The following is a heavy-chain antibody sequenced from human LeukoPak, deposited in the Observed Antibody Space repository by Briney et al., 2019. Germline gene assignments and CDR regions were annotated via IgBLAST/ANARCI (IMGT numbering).Heavy chain of an antibody. Sequence: PSQPLTLTCTASGGSISGGGYNWTWIRQPAGRGLEWFGHIYTSGITNYNPSLMSPVSISVQTSKDQLSVKLNFLTAADTVVYYCARVSRCVGRGLILTNWFDPWGQGTLVTVSS. J-gene: IGHJ5*02. D-gene: IGHD3-10*01. V-gene: IGHV4-61*09. CDR3: ARVSRCVGRGLILTNWFDP. CDR2: IYTSGIT. CDR1: GGSISGGGYN.